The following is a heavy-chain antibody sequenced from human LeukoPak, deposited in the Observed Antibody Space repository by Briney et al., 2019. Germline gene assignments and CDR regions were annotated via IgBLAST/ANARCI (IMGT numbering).Heavy chain of an antibody. V-gene: IGHV1-69*04. D-gene: IGHD2-2*01. J-gene: IGHJ4*02. Sequence: SVKVSCKASGGTFSSYAISWVRQAPGQGLEWMGRIIPILGIANYAQKFQGRVTITADKSTSTAYMELSSLRSEDTAVYYCARKYCSSTSCKGDPFDYWGQGTLVTVSS. CDR3: ARKYCSSTSCKGDPFDY. CDR2: IIPILGIA. CDR1: GGTFSSYA.